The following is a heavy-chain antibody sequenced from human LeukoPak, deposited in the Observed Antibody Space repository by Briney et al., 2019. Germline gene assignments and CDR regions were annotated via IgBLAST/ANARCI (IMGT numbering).Heavy chain of an antibody. CDR1: GYTFTSYG. V-gene: IGHV1-18*01. Sequence: GASVKVSCKASGYTFTSYGISWGRQAPGQGLEWMGWISAYNGNTNYAQKLQGRVTMTTDTSTSTAYMELRSLRSDDTAVYYCARASFYYDSSGYYPGDFDYWGQGTLVTVSS. D-gene: IGHD3-22*01. J-gene: IGHJ4*02. CDR2: ISAYNGNT. CDR3: ARASFYYDSSGYYPGDFDY.